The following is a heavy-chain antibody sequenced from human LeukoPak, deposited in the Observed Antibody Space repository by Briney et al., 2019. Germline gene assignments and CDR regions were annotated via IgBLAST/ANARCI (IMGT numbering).Heavy chain of an antibody. Sequence: GGSLRLSCAASGFTFSDYYMNWIRQAPGKGLEWVSYISSSGDSIYNAASVKGRFTISRDNAKTSLYLQMNSLRAEDTAVYYCARDLSGIAGYTYGRGIDYWGQGTLVTVSS. CDR1: GFTFSDYY. J-gene: IGHJ4*02. CDR2: ISSSGDSI. V-gene: IGHV3-11*04. D-gene: IGHD5-18*01. CDR3: ARDLSGIAGYTYGRGIDY.